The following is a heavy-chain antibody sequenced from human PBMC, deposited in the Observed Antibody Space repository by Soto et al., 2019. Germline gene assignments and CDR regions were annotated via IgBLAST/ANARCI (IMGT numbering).Heavy chain of an antibody. CDR3: ARQDVPPDYYYGMDV. CDR1: GGSISSSSYY. Sequence: QLQLQESGPGLVKPSETLSLTCTVSGGSISSSSYYWGWIRQPPGKGLEWIGSIYYSGSTYYNPSLKSRVTISGDTSKNQFSLKLSSVTAADTAVYYCARQDVPPDYYYGMDVWGQGTTVTVSS. J-gene: IGHJ6*02. CDR2: IYYSGST. D-gene: IGHD6-6*01. V-gene: IGHV4-39*01.